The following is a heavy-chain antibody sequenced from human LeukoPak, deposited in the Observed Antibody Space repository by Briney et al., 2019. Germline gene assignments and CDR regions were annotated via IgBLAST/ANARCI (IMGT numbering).Heavy chain of an antibody. CDR1: GGSISSYY. CDR2: IYTSGSTYTSGST. V-gene: IGHV4-4*07. J-gene: IGHJ5*02. D-gene: IGHD3-22*01. Sequence: SETLSLTCTVWGGSISSYYWSWLRQPAGKGLEWIGRIYTSGSTYTSGSTNYNPSLKSRVTISVDKSKNQFSLKLSSVTAADTAVYYCARDYDSSGYLPWGQGTLVTVSS. CDR3: ARDYDSSGYLP.